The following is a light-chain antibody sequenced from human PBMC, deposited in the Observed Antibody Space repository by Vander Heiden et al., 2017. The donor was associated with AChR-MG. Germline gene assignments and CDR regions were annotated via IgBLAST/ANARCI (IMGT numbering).Light chain of an antibody. CDR3: QQYNHWPPLT. J-gene: IGKJ4*01. CDR2: DAS. CDR1: QSVGSK. V-gene: IGKV3-15*01. Sequence: ETVMTQSPASLSVSPGERATLSCRASQSVGSKLAWYQQKPGQAPRLLIYDASTRATGITARFSGSGSGTEFTLTISSPQSEDSAFYYCQQYNHWPPLTFGGGTKAEIK.